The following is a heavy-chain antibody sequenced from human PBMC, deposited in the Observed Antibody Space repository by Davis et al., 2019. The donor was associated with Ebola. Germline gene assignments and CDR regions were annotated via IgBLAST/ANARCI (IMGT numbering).Heavy chain of an antibody. CDR3: ARDWAGLDV. CDR1: GFTFSSYG. V-gene: IGHV3-7*01. D-gene: IGHD3-16*01. CDR2: IPHVGSEK. J-gene: IGHJ6*04. Sequence: GGSLRLSCAASGFTFSSYGMHWVRQAPGKGLEWVATIPHVGSEKYYVDSVKGRFTSSRDNAKNSVYLQMNSLRAEDTAVYYCARDWAGLDVWGKGTTVTVSS.